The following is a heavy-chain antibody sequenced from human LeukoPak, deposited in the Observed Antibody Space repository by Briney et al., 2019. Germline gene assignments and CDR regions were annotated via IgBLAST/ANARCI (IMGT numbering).Heavy chain of an antibody. J-gene: IGHJ4*02. Sequence: GASVKVSCKASGYTFTSYGISWVRQAPGQGLEWIGWISAYNGNTNYAQKLQGRVTMTTDTSTSTACMELRSLRSDDTAVYYCARRAAAVGGWDADYWGQGTLVTVSS. CDR3: ARRAAAVGGWDADY. V-gene: IGHV1-18*01. D-gene: IGHD6-13*01. CDR1: GYTFTSYG. CDR2: ISAYNGNT.